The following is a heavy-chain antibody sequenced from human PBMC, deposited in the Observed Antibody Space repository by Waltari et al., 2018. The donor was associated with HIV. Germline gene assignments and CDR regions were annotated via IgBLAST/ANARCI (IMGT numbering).Heavy chain of an antibody. V-gene: IGHV3-33*01. J-gene: IGHJ6*02. D-gene: IGHD3-3*01. CDR3: AREGQGGEDFWSGYPTSYYGMDV. Sequence: SSYGMHWVRQAPGKGLEWVAVIWYDGSNKYYADSVKGRFTISRDNSKNTLYLQMNSLRAEDTAVYYCAREGQGGEDFWSGYPTSYYGMDVWGQGTTVTVSS. CDR2: IWYDGSNK. CDR1: SSYG.